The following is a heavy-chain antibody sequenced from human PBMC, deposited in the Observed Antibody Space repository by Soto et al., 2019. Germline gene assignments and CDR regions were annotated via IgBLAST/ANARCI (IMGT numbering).Heavy chain of an antibody. D-gene: IGHD2-2*01. V-gene: IGHV3-30*03. Sequence: GGSLRLSCAASGFIFSNYGMHWVRQAPGKGLEWVAVTSYDGRSKNYADSVKGRFTISRDNSKSTLYLQMNSLRAEDTALYYCARLYCSATSCYSVGAFDIRGPGTMVTVSS. CDR2: TSYDGRSK. J-gene: IGHJ3*02. CDR1: GFIFSNYG. CDR3: ARLYCSATSCYSVGAFDI.